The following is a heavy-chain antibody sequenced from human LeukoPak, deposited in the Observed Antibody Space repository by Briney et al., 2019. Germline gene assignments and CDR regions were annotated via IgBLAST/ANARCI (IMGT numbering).Heavy chain of an antibody. D-gene: IGHD5-18*01. Sequence: GGSLRPSCAASGFTFSSYGMHWVRQAPGKGLEWVAFIRYDGSNKYYAGSVKGRFTISRDNSKNTLYLQMNSLRAEDTAVYYCAKDRGRVDTAMFNWGQGTLVTVSS. V-gene: IGHV3-30*02. CDR1: GFTFSSYG. J-gene: IGHJ4*02. CDR3: AKDRGRVDTAMFN. CDR2: IRYDGSNK.